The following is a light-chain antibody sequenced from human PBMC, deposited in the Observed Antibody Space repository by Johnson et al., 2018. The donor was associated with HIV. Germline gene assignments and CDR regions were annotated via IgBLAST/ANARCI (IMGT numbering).Light chain of an antibody. CDR3: GTWDSSLSTGYV. V-gene: IGLV1-51*02. J-gene: IGLJ1*01. CDR2: ENN. Sequence: QSVLTQAPSVSAAPGQKVTISCSGSSSNIGNNYVSWYQQLPGTAPKLLIYENNKRPSGIPDRFSGSKYGTSATLGITGLQTGDEADYYCGTWDSSLSTGYVFGTGTKVTVL. CDR1: SSNIGNNY.